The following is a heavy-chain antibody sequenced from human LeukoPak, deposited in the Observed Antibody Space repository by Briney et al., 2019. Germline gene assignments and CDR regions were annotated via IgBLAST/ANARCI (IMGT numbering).Heavy chain of an antibody. CDR3: ARVVVAASYWYFDL. D-gene: IGHD2-15*01. CDR1: GGSISSYY. Sequence: PSETLSLICTVSGGSISSYYWSWIRQPPGKALEGIGYIHYSGSTNYNPSLKSRVTISVDTSKNQFSLKLRSVTAADTAVYYCARVVVAASYWYFDLRGRGTLVTVSS. V-gene: IGHV4-59*01. J-gene: IGHJ2*01. CDR2: IHYSGST.